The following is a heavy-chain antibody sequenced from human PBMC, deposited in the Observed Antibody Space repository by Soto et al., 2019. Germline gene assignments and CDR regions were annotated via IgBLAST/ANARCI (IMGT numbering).Heavy chain of an antibody. CDR1: GFILSNYS. CDR3: ARRGVVIPAYYYMDV. Sequence: EVQLVESGGGLVQPGGSLRLSCAASGFILSNYSMNWVRQAPGKGLEWVSNISGSSITKYYADSVKGRLTISRDNAKNSLYLQINSLRAEDTAVYYCARRGVVIPAYYYMDVWGKGTTVTVSS. J-gene: IGHJ6*03. D-gene: IGHD2-8*02. CDR2: ISGSSITK. V-gene: IGHV3-48*01.